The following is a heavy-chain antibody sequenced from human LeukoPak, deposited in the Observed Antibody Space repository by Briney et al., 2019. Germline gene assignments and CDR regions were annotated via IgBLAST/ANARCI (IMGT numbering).Heavy chain of an antibody. J-gene: IGHJ4*02. CDR2: INHSGST. CDR3: ARGSYCSSTSYYEVTRRFFDY. Sequence: SETLSLTCAVYGGSLSGYYWSWIRQPPGKGLEWIGEINHSGSTNYNPSLKSRVTISGDTSKKQFSLKLSSVTAADTAVYYCARGSYCSSTSYYEVTRRFFDYWGQGTLVTVSS. V-gene: IGHV4-34*01. CDR1: GGSLSGYY. D-gene: IGHD2-2*01.